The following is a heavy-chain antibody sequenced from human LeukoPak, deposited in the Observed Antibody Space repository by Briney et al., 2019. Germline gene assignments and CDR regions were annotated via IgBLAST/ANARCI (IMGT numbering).Heavy chain of an antibody. Sequence: GGSLRLSCAASGFTFSSYAMHWVRQAPGKGLEWVAVISYDGSNKYYADSVKGRFTISRDNSKNTLYLQMNSLRAEDTAVYYCARDSGGLVDSSGYIDYWGQGTLVTVSS. J-gene: IGHJ4*02. CDR1: GFTFSSYA. V-gene: IGHV3-30-3*01. CDR3: ARDSGGLVDSSGYIDY. D-gene: IGHD3-22*01. CDR2: ISYDGSNK.